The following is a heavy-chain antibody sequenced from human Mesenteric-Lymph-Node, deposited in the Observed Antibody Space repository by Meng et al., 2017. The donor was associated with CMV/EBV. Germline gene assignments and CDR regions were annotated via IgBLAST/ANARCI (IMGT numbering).Heavy chain of an antibody. CDR3: ARREGSYWDY. Sequence: SCAASGFTLSSYAMHWVRQAPGKGLEWVAVISYDGGNKYYADSVKGRFTISRDNSKNTLYLQMNSLRAEDTAVYYCARREGSYWDYWGQGTLVTVSS. V-gene: IGHV3-30-3*01. J-gene: IGHJ4*02. CDR2: ISYDGGNK. CDR1: GFTLSSYA. D-gene: IGHD3-10*01.